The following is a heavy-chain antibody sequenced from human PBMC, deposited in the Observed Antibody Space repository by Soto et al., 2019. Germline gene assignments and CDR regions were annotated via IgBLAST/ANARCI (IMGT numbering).Heavy chain of an antibody. CDR2: IIPILGIA. J-gene: IGHJ5*02. V-gene: IGHV1-69*02. CDR3: ARGTIFGVASENWFDP. D-gene: IGHD3-3*01. Sequence: QVQLVQSGAEVKKPGSSVKVSCKASGGTFSSYTISWVRQAPGQGLEWMGRIIPILGIANYAQKFQGRVTITADKSTSTAYMELSSLRSEDTAVYYCARGTIFGVASENWFDPWGQGTLVTVSS. CDR1: GGTFSSYT.